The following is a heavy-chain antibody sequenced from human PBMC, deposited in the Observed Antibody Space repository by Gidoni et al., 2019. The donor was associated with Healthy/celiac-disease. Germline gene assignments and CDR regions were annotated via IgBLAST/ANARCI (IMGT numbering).Heavy chain of an antibody. CDR1: RFAFSSWA. V-gene: IGHV3-64*01. J-gene: IGHJ6*02. D-gene: IGHD6-19*01. CDR2: ISSNGASN. Sequence: EVHLGERGCGMVQLGGSLRHSWSASRFAFSSWARPWVRQAPGKGLESVSAISSNGASNYYANSVKCRFTISSDNAKNTLYLHRGSLRAEDMAVYYFASYKGRGCTLGHYGMDVWGQGTTVTVSS. CDR3: ASYKGRGCTLGHYGMDV.